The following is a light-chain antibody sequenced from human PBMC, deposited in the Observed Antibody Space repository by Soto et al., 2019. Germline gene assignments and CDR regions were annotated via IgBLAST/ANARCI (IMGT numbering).Light chain of an antibody. CDR2: YDS. CDR1: NIGSKS. J-gene: IGLJ1*01. V-gene: IGLV3-21*04. Sequence: SYELTQPPSVSVAPGKTARITCGGNNIGSKSVHWYQQKPRQAPVLVIYYDSDRPSGIPERFSGSNSGNTATLTISRVEAGDEADYYCQVWDSSSDPRGVFGTGTKLTVL. CDR3: QVWDSSSDPRGV.